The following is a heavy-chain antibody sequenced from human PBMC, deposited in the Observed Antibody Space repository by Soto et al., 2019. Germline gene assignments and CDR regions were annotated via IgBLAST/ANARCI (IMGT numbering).Heavy chain of an antibody. CDR1: GFTFSSYA. CDR2: ISSNGGST. V-gene: IGHV3-64D*06. D-gene: IGHD6-13*01. Sequence: PVGSLRLSCSVSGFTFSSYAMHWVRQAPGQGLEYVSSISSNGGSTYYADSVKGRFTISRDNSKNTLNLQMSSLTTEDTAVYYCVKDRWVDYWGQGTLVTVSS. CDR3: VKDRWVDY. J-gene: IGHJ4*02.